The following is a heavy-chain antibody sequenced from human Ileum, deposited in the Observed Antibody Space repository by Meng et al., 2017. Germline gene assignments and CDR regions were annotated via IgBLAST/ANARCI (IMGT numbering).Heavy chain of an antibody. D-gene: IGHD3/OR15-3a*01. CDR1: GFSVSSNY. V-gene: IGHV3-53*05. CDR2: LYSGDTT. J-gene: IGHJ4*01. CDR3: AEDHGRSLIFH. Sequence: GESLKISCAASGFSVSSNYMGWVRQAPGTGLEWVSTLYSGDTTYYADSVKGRFTISRDNSKNTLYLQMDNLRIEDTAVYYCAEDHGRSLIFHLGHGTLVTVSS.